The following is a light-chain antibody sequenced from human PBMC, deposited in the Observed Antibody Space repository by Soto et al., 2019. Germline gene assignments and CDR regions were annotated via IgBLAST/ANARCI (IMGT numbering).Light chain of an antibody. CDR3: QQYGGSPLT. CDR1: QSVSSHY. V-gene: IGKV3-20*01. J-gene: IGKJ4*01. Sequence: EIVLTQSPGTLSLSPGERATLSCRPSQSVSSHYLAWYQQKPGRAPRLLIYGASVRATGIPDRFSGSWSGTDFTLTINRLEPEDFAVYYCQQYGGSPLTFGGGTKVDIK. CDR2: GAS.